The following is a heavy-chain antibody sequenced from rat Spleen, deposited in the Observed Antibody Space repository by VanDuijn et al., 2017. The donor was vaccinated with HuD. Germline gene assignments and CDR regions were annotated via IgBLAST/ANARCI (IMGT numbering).Heavy chain of an antibody. CDR2: IWGNGNT. CDR1: GFSLTSYH. J-gene: IGHJ2*01. V-gene: IGHV2-13*01. CDR3: ARANFEY. Sequence: QVQLKESGPGLVQPSQTLSLTCTVSGFSLTSYHVSWVRQPPGKGLEWMGVIWGNGNTNYNSALKSRLSISRDTSKSQVFLKMNSLQPEDTGTYYCARANFEYWGQGVMVTVSS.